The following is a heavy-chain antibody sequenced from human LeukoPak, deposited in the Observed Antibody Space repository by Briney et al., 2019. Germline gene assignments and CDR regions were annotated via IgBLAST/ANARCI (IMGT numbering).Heavy chain of an antibody. V-gene: IGHV4-59*01. CDR2: IYYSGST. D-gene: IGHD6-19*01. CDR1: GGSISSYY. Sequence: SETLSLTCTVSGGSISSYYWSWIRQPPGKGLEWIGYIYYSGSTNYNPSLKSRVTISVDTSKNQFSLKLSSLTAADTAVYYCARTQQWLSPFDYWGQGTLVTVSS. J-gene: IGHJ4*02. CDR3: ARTQQWLSPFDY.